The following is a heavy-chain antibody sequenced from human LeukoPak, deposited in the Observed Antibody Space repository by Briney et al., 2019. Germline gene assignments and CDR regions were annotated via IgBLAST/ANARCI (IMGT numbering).Heavy chain of an antibody. CDR2: INHFGST. CDR3: ARPRGPIVGATDY. CDR1: GGSFIGYY. D-gene: IGHD1-26*01. Sequence: SETLSLTCAVYGGSFIGYYWSWIRQPPGKGLEWIGEINHFGSTNYNPSLKSRVTISIDTSKNQFSLKLSSVTAADTAVYYCARPRGPIVGATDYWGQGTLVTVSS. V-gene: IGHV4-34*01. J-gene: IGHJ4*02.